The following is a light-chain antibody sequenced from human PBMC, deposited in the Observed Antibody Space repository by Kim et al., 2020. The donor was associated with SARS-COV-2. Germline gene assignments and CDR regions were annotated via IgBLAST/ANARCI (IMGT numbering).Light chain of an antibody. Sequence: EIVLTQSPATLSLSPGERATLSCRASQSVNTFLAWYQQKPGQAPRLLIYDASNRATGIPARFSGSGSGTDFTLTISTLEPEDFAIYYCNQRGGWPLTFGGGTKVDIK. CDR1: QSVNTF. CDR3: NQRGGWPLT. J-gene: IGKJ4*01. CDR2: DAS. V-gene: IGKV3-11*01.